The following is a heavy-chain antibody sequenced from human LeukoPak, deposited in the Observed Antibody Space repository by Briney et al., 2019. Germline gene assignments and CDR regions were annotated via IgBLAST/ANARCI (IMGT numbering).Heavy chain of an antibody. CDR3: ARGRDYYGSGSYYTS. Sequence: SETLSLTCAVSGGSISSGGYSWSWIRQPPGKGLEWIGYIYHSGSTYYNPSLKSRVTIAVDRSKNQFSLKLNSVTAADTAVYYCARGRDYYGSGSYYTSWGQGTLVTVSS. D-gene: IGHD3-10*01. J-gene: IGHJ5*02. CDR1: GGSISSGGYS. CDR2: IYHSGST. V-gene: IGHV4-30-2*01.